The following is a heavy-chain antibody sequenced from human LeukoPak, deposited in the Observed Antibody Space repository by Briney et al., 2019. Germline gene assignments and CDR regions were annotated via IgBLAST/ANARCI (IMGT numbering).Heavy chain of an antibody. CDR1: GGTFSSYA. J-gene: IGHJ4*02. D-gene: IGHD6-19*01. V-gene: IGHV1-69*01. Sequence: XXXCKASGGTFSSYAISWARQAPGQGLEWMGGIIPIFGTANYAQKFQGRVTITADESTSTAYMELSSLRSEDTAVYYCARVSDSSGWSSDYWGQGTLVTVSS. CDR2: IIPIFGTA. CDR3: ARVSDSSGWSSDY.